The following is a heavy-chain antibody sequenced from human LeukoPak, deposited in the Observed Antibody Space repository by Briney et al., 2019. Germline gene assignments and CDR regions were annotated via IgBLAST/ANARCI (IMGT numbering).Heavy chain of an antibody. Sequence: SETLSLTCTVSGGSISSGDYYWSWIRQPPGKGLEWIGYIYYSGSTYYNPSLKSRVTISVDTSKNQFSLRLSSVTAADTAVYYCARASTTADGWYYYYYYMDVWGKGTTVTVSS. V-gene: IGHV4-30-4*08. CDR2: IYYSGST. CDR3: ARASTTADGWYYYYYYMDV. D-gene: IGHD4-11*01. CDR1: GGSISSGDYY. J-gene: IGHJ6*03.